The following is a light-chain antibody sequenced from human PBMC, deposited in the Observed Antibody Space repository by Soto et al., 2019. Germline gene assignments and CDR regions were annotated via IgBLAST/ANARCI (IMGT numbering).Light chain of an antibody. CDR3: QEYYSPPFT. V-gene: IGKV1-27*01. J-gene: IGKJ3*01. CDR2: AAS. CDR1: QGISSS. Sequence: DIQMTQSPSSLSASVGARVTITCRASQGISSSLAWYQHKPGKVPELLIYAASTLHSGVPSRFSGSGSGTDFTLTISSLQPEDVATYYCQEYYSPPFTFGPGTKVNFK.